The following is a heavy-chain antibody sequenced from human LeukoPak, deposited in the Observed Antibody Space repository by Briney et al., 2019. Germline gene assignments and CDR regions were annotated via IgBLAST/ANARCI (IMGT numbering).Heavy chain of an antibody. CDR3: AIFIVVVSNWFDP. D-gene: IGHD2-21*01. J-gene: IGHJ5*02. V-gene: IGHV3-7*01. CDR1: GFTFSSYW. Sequence: GGSLRLSCAASGFTFSSYWMSWVRQAPGKGREWGAKIKQDGREKCYVDSVNGRFTISRDNAKNSLYLQMNSLRAEDTAVYYCAIFIVVVSNWFDPWGQGTLVTVSS. CDR2: IKQDGREK.